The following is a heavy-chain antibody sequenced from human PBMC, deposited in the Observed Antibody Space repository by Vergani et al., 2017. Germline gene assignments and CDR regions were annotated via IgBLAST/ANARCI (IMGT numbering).Heavy chain of an antibody. D-gene: IGHD5-12*01. Sequence: QVQLVESGGGVVQPGRSLRLSCAASGFTFSSYGMHWVRQAPGKGLEWVAVISYDGSNKYYADTVKGRFTISRDNSKNTLYLQMNSRRAEDTAVYYCAKANPRNSGYDYLYYYHAMDVWGQGTTVTVSS. V-gene: IGHV3-30*18. CDR3: AKANPRNSGYDYLYYYHAMDV. CDR2: ISYDGSNK. J-gene: IGHJ6*02. CDR1: GFTFSSYG.